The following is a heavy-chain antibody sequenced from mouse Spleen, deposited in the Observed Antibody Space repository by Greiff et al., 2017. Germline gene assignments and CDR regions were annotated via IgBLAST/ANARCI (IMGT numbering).Heavy chain of an antibody. CDR3: ARQMITLDY. D-gene: IGHD2-4*01. Sequence: EVMLVESGGGLVKPGGSLKLSCAASGFTFSSYAMSWVRQTPEKRLEWVATISSGGSYTYYPDSVKGRFTISRDNAKNTLYLQMSSLRSEDTAMYYCARQMITLDYWGQGTTLTVSS. CDR1: GFTFSSYA. V-gene: IGHV5-9-1*01. CDR2: ISSGGSYT. J-gene: IGHJ2*01.